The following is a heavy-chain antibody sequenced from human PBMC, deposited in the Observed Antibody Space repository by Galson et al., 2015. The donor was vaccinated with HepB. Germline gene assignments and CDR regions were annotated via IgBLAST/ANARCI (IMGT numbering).Heavy chain of an antibody. CDR3: SREMGDPDYGGYGKYYLDY. CDR2: ISLSNGNT. CDR1: GYTFTSYS. J-gene: IGHJ4*02. Sequence: SVKVSCTASGYTFTSYSINWVRQAPGQGLEWMGWISLSNGNTHYAQNLQDRVTMTTDTSTTTAYMELRSLTSDDTAVYYCSREMGDPDYGGYGKYYLDYWGQGTLVTVSS. V-gene: IGHV1-18*01. D-gene: IGHD4-17*01.